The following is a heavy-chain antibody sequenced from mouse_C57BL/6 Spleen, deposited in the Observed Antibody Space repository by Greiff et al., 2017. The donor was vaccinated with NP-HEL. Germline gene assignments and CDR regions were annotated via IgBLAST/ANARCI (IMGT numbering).Heavy chain of an antibody. CDR3: ARVYYGYDDAMDY. J-gene: IGHJ4*01. CDR2: IYPGSGST. V-gene: IGHV1-55*01. Sequence: VQLQQPGAELVKPGASVKMSCKASGYTFTGYWITWVKQRPGQGLEWIGDIYPGSGSTNYNEKFKSKATLTVDTSSSTAYMQLSSLTSEDSAVYYCARVYYGYDDAMDYWGQGTSVTVSS. CDR1: GYTFTGYW. D-gene: IGHD2-2*01.